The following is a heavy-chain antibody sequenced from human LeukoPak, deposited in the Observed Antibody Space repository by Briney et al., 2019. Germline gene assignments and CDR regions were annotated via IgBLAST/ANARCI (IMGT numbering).Heavy chain of an antibody. CDR3: ARGGVVVPAADTSIDY. CDR1: GYTFTGYY. D-gene: IGHD2-2*01. V-gene: IGHV1-2*02. CDR2: INPNSGGT. Sequence: ASVKVSCKASGYTFTGYYMHWVRQAPGQELEWMGWINPNSGGTNYAQKFQGRVTMTRDTSISTAYMELSRLRSDDTAVYYCARGGVVVPAADTSIDYWGQGTLVTVSS. J-gene: IGHJ4*02.